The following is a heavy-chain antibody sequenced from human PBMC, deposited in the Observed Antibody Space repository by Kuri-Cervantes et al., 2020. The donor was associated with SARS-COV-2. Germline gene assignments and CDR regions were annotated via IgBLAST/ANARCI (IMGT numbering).Heavy chain of an antibody. CDR1: GFTFSDYY. J-gene: IGHJ4*02. Sequence: GGSLRLSCAASGFTFSDYYMSWIRQAPGKGLEWVSYISSSGSTIYYADSVKGRFTISRDNAKNSLYLQMNSLRAEDTAAYYCARDSYSGSYTRRIDYWGQGTLVTVSS. CDR3: ARDSYSGSYTRRIDY. CDR2: ISSSGSTI. V-gene: IGHV3-11*04. D-gene: IGHD1-26*01.